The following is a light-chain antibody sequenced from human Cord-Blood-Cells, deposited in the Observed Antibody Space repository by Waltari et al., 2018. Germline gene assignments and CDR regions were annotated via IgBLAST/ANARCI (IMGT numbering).Light chain of an antibody. J-gene: IGKJ4*01. CDR3: QQANSFPLT. CDR1: QSISSW. Sequence: RVTITCRASQSISSWLAWYQQKPGKAPKLLIYDASSLESGVPSRFSGSGSGTEFTLTISSLQPEDFATYYCQQANSFPLTFGGGTKVEIK. CDR2: DAS. V-gene: IGKV1-12*01.